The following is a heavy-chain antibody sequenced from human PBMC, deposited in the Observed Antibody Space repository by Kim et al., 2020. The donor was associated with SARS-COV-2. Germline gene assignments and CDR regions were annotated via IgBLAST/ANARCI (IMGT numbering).Heavy chain of an antibody. V-gene: IGHV3-23*01. CDR1: EFTFSSYA. J-gene: IGHJ4*02. CDR2: ITASGSRT. CDR3: VKRTSSTWYWDY. Sequence: GGSLRLSCAASEFTFSSYAMSWVRQAPGKGLEWVSGITASGSRTYYADSVKGRFTISRDNSKNTLYLQMNSLRAEDTAVYYCVKRTSSTWYWDYWGQGTLVTVSS. D-gene: IGHD6-13*01.